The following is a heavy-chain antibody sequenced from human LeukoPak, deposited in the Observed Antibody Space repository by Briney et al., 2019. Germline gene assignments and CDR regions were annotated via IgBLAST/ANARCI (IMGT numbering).Heavy chain of an antibody. Sequence: TPSHTPTGSGGPLRRLYWRWVRAPPREGPEWIGYSYYIESTNYNPSLKSRVTISVDTSRNRFSLKLSSVTAADTAMYYCARDNQWLNAFDIWGQGTMVTVSS. V-gene: IGHV4-59*01. J-gene: IGHJ3*02. CDR2: SYYIEST. CDR3: ARDNQWLNAFDI. CDR1: GGPLRRLY. D-gene: IGHD3-22*01.